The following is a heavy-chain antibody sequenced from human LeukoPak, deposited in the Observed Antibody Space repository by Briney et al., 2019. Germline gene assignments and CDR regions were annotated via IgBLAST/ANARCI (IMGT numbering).Heavy chain of an antibody. D-gene: IGHD3-22*01. CDR1: GFTFGSYE. J-gene: IGHJ4*02. CDR3: ARSSGYYYFDFDY. CDR2: ISSSGTTI. V-gene: IGHV3-48*03. Sequence: GGSLRLSCAASGFTFGSYEMNWVRQAPGKGLEWISYISSSGTTIYYADSMKGRFTISRDNAKNSLYLQMNSLRGEDTAVYYCARSSGYYYFDFDYWGQGTLVTVSS.